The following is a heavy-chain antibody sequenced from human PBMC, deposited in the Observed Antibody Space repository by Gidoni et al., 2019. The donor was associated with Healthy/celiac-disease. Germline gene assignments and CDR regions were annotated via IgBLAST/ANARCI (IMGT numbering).Heavy chain of an antibody. CDR2: IYYSGST. CDR3: ARDRYEYSYGSPYYYGMDV. V-gene: IGHV4-59*01. CDR1: GGSISSYY. J-gene: IGHJ6*02. D-gene: IGHD5-18*01. Sequence: QVQLQESGTGLVKPSETLSVTCTVSGGSISSYYWSWIRQPPGKGLDWLVYIYYSGSTNYNPSLKSRVTISVDTSKNQFSLKLSSVTAADTAVYYCARDRYEYSYGSPYYYGMDVWGQGTTVTVSS.